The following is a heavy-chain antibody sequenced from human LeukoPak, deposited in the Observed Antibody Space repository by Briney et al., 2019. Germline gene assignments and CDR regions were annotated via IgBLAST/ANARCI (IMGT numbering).Heavy chain of an antibody. Sequence: SETLSLTCTVSGGSISSYYWSWIRQPPGKGLEWIGYIYYSGSTNCNPSLKSRVTISVDTSKNQFSLKLSSVTAADTAVYYCARWVWDGYNDYFGYWGQGTLVTVSS. V-gene: IGHV4-59*01. CDR2: IYYSGST. CDR3: ARWVWDGYNDYFGY. D-gene: IGHD5-24*01. CDR1: GGSISSYY. J-gene: IGHJ4*02.